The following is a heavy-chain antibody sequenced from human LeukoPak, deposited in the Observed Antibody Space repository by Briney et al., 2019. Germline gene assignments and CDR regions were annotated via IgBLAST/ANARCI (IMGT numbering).Heavy chain of an antibody. CDR1: GYTFTSYA. J-gene: IGHJ4*02. V-gene: IGHV1-3*01. CDR3: ARGSPVHAISSYFDY. CDR2: INAGNGNT. Sequence: GASVKVSCKASGYTFTSYAMHWVRQAPGQRLEWMGWINAGNGNTKYSQKFQGRVTITRDTSASTAYMELSSLRSEDTAVYYCARGSPVHAISSYFDYWGQGTLVTVSS. D-gene: IGHD2-8*01.